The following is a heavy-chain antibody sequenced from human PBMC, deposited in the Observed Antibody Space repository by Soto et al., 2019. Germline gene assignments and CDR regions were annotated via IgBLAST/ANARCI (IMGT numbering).Heavy chain of an antibody. D-gene: IGHD2-15*01. CDR2: IHYRGSA. V-gene: IGHV4-31*03. CDR3: ARVIGDPRKHRSGGSCSHYYYYGMAV. Sequence: QVQLQESGPGLVKPSQTLSLTCTVSGGSISSGGYYWSSIRQHPGKGLEWIGYIHYRGSAYYNPSLKRRVTISVDTSKRQFSLKLSPVTAADTAVYYCARVIGDPRKHRSGGSCSHYYYYGMAVWGQGTTVIVSS. J-gene: IGHJ6*02. CDR1: GGSISSGGYY.